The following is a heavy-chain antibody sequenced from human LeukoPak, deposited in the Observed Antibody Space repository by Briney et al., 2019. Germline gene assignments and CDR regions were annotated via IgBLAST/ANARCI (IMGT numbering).Heavy chain of an antibody. CDR1: GFTFTTYA. CDR3: ARDGGSYLQPTDY. J-gene: IGHJ4*02. V-gene: IGHV3-23*01. Sequence: GGSLRLSCAAAGFTFTTYAMSWVRQAPGKGLEWVSSITGSGDSTYYADSVKGRFTISRDNSKNTLYLQMNSLIAEDTAVYHCARDGGSYLQPTDYWGQGTLVTVSS. CDR2: ITGSGDST. D-gene: IGHD1-26*01.